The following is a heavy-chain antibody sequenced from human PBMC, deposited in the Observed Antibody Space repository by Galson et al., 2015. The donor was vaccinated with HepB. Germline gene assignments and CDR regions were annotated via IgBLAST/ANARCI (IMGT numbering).Heavy chain of an antibody. CDR2: ISSSSSYT. CDR3: ARGAVYHSSSSGGDY. V-gene: IGHV3-11*06. J-gene: IGHJ4*02. D-gene: IGHD6-6*01. Sequence: SLRLSCAASGFTFSDYYMSWIRQAPGKGLEWVSYISSSSSYTNYADSVKGRFTISRDNAKNSLYLQMNSLRAEDTAVYYCARGAVYHSSSSGGDYWGQGTLVTVSS. CDR1: GFTFSDYY.